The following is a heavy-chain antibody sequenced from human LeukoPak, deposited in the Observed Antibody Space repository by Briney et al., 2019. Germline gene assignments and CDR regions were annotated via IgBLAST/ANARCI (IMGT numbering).Heavy chain of an antibody. Sequence: GGSLRLSCAGSGFTFRNYAMSWVRQAPGKGLQWVSSITGSGGSTYYADSVKGRFTISRDYSKNTLYLQMNSLRADDTAVYYCAKEGYYDSSSWGHFDYWDQGTLVTVSS. D-gene: IGHD3-22*01. CDR3: AKEGYYDSSSWGHFDY. V-gene: IGHV3-23*01. J-gene: IGHJ4*02. CDR1: GFTFRNYA. CDR2: ITGSGGST.